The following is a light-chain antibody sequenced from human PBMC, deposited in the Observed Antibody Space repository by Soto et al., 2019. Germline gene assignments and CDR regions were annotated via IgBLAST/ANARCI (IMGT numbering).Light chain of an antibody. V-gene: IGLV2-8*01. CDR2: AVS. J-gene: IGLJ1*01. Sequence: ALTQPPSASGSPGQPVTISCTGTSSDVGGYKYVSWYQQYPGKAPKLMIYAVSKRPSGVPDRFSGSKSGNTASLTVSGLQAEDEADYYCSSYAGSNNYVFGTGTKVTVL. CDR3: SSYAGSNNYV. CDR1: SSDVGGYKY.